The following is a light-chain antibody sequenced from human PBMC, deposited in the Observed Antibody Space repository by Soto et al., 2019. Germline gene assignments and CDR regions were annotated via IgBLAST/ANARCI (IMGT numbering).Light chain of an antibody. J-gene: IGKJ3*01. CDR1: QSVSSY. Sequence: EIVLTQSPATLSLSPGERATLSCRASQSVSSYLAWYQHKPGQAPRLLIYDASNRATGIPARFSGSGSGTASTLTISSLEPADFAVYYCQQRSNWHRLFTLGPGTKVDI. CDR2: DAS. CDR3: QQRSNWHRLFT. V-gene: IGKV3-11*01.